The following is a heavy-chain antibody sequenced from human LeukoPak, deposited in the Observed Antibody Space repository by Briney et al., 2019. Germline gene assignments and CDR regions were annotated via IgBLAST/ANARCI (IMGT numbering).Heavy chain of an antibody. Sequence: GGSLRLSCTASGFTFGDYAMGWVRQAPGKGLEWVGRIKSKTDGGTTDYAAPVKGRFTISRDDSKNTLYLQMNSLKTEDTAVYYCTTDLGRFDFDYWGQGTLVTVSS. CDR1: GFTFGDYA. CDR2: IKSKTDGGTT. D-gene: IGHD3-10*01. CDR3: TTDLGRFDFDY. V-gene: IGHV3-15*01. J-gene: IGHJ4*02.